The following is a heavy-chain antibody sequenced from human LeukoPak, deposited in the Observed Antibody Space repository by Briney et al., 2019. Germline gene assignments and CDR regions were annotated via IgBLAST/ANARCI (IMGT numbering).Heavy chain of an antibody. V-gene: IGHV3-74*01. D-gene: IGHD2-21*01. J-gene: IGHJ4*02. CDR1: GFSFNSHW. CDR2: ISDDGSYT. CDR3: ASFGISWRSSY. Sequence: GGSLRLSCAASGFSFNSHWVHWVRQAPGKGLVWVSRISDDGSYTSNVDSVKGRFTISRDNVNNMLYLHMNSLRAEDTAVYYCASFGISWRSSYWGQGTLVTVSS.